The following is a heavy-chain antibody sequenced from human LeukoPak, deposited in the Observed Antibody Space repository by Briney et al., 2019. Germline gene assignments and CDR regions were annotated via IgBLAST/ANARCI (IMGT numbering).Heavy chain of an antibody. CDR2: ISSSGSTI. J-gene: IGHJ6*04. CDR1: GFTFSSYE. V-gene: IGHV3-48*03. Sequence: GGSLRLSCAASGFTFSSYEMNWVRQAPGKGLEWVSYISSSGSTIYYADSVKGRFTISRDNAKNSLYLQMNSLRAEDTAVYFCAELGITTIGGVWGKGTTVTISS. CDR3: AELGITTIGGV. D-gene: IGHD3-10*02.